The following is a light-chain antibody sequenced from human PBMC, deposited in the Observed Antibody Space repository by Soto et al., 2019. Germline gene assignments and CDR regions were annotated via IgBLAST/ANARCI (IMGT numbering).Light chain of an antibody. CDR2: HAS. CDR3: QQYNTYS. Sequence: DIQMTQSPSSLPASVGDRVPLSCRASQSMSNWLAWYPQKPGTAPKLLIYHASTLESGVPSRFSGSGSGTECSLTISSLPPDDFATYYCQQYNTYSFGPGTKVDIK. V-gene: IGKV1-5*01. J-gene: IGKJ1*01. CDR1: QSMSNW.